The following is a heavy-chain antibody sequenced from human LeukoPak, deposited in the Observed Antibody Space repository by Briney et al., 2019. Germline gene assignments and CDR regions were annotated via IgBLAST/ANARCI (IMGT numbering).Heavy chain of an antibody. CDR3: ANRISGSSS. Sequence: PGGSLRLSCAASAFTFSTYAMSWIRQAPGKGLEWVSAISSGGGNTDYADSVKGRSTISRDNSKNTVFLQMNSLRAEDAGVYYCANRISGSSSWGQGTLVTVSS. V-gene: IGHV3-23*01. CDR2: ISSGGGNT. J-gene: IGHJ5*02. CDR1: AFTFSTYA. D-gene: IGHD3-10*01.